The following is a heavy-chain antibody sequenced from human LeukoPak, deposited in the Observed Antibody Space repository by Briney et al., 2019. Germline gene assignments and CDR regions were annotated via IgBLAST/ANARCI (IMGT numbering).Heavy chain of an antibody. CDR2: ISSSGSTI. CDR3: ARFIITMVRGVYNWFDP. V-gene: IGHV3-11*04. J-gene: IGHJ5*02. D-gene: IGHD3-10*01. CDR1: GFTFSDYY. Sequence: GGSLRLSCAASGFTFSDYYMSWIRQAPGKGLEWVSYISSSGSTIYYADSVKGRFTISRDNAKNSLYLQMNSLRAENTAVYYCARFIITMVRGVYNWFDPWGQGTLVTVS.